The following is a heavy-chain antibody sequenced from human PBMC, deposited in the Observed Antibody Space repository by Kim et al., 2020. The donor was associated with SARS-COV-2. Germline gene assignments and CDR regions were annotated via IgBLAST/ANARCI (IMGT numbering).Heavy chain of an antibody. D-gene: IGHD3-16*02. V-gene: IGHV5-51*01. CDR2: IYPGDSDT. CDR3: ARTGHYDYVWGSYRLSPPDY. Sequence: GESLKISCKGSGYSFTSYWIGWVRQMPGKGLEWMGIIYPGDSDTRYSPSFQGQVTISADKSISTAYLQWSSLKASDTAMYYCARTGHYDYVWGSYRLSPPDYWGQGTLVTVSS. J-gene: IGHJ4*02. CDR1: GYSFTSYW.